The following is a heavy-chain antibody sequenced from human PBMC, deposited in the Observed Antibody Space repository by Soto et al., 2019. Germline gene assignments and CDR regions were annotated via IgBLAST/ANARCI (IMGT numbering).Heavy chain of an antibody. V-gene: IGHV1-18*01. CDR2: ISTYNGDT. CDR3: ARVIMDV. Sequence: ASVKVSCKASGYTLTRSGISWVRQAPGQGLEWMGWISTYNGDTNYAQTFQGRVTMTTDTSTSTVHMQMNSLRDEDTAVYYCARVIMDVWGQGTTVTVSS. CDR1: GYTLTRSG. J-gene: IGHJ6*02.